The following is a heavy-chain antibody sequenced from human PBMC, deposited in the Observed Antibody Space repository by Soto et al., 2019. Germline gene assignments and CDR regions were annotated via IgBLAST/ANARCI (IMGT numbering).Heavy chain of an antibody. J-gene: IGHJ4*02. V-gene: IGHV3-48*01. CDR2: ISGSGSTI. CDR3: YSGSRRSIVADNHYIDD. Sequence: GGSLRLSCAASGFTFSSYGMNWVRQAPGKGLEWVSYISGSGSTIYYADSVKGRFTISRDNAKNSLYLQMNSLSVEDTAMDYYYSGSRRSIVADNHYIDDWGQGTLVTVSS. D-gene: IGHD2-15*01. CDR1: GFTFSSYG.